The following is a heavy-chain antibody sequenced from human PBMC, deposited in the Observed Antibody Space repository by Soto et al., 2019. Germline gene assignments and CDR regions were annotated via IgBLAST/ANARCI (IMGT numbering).Heavy chain of an antibody. CDR2: ISSSGSTI. V-gene: IGHV3-11*01. J-gene: IGHJ6*03. CDR1: GFTFSDYY. D-gene: IGHD3-9*01. CDR3: ARDLYDILTGYRYYYYMDV. Sequence: GGSLRLSCAASGFTFSDYYMSWIRQAPGKGLEWVSYISSSGSTIYYADSVKGRFTISRDNAKNSLYLQMNSLRAEDTAVYYCARDLYDILTGYRYYYYMDVWGKGTTVTVSS.